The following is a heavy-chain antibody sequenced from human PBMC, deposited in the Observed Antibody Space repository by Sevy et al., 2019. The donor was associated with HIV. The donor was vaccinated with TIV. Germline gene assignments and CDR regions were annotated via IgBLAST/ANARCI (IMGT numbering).Heavy chain of an antibody. J-gene: IGHJ4*02. CDR3: TTAQWVAAWGSYYFDH. CDR2: IKSKSDGETT. V-gene: IGHV3-15*01. D-gene: IGHD6-19*01. CDR1: GLTFSNAW. Sequence: GGSLRLSCAAFGLTFSNAWMSWVRQAPGKGLEWVGHIKSKSDGETTDYAAPVKGRFNISRDVSENTLYLQMNSLKTEDTAVYYCTTAQWVAAWGSYYFDHWGQGTQVTVSS.